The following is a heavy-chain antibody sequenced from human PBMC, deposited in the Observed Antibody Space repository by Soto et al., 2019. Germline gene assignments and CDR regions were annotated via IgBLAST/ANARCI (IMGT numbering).Heavy chain of an antibody. J-gene: IGHJ4*02. Sequence: EVQLVESGGGLVQPGGSLRLSCAASGFTFSSYWMSWVRQAPGKGLEWVANIKKDGNEKFYVDSVKGRFTISRDNAKNSLFLQMNSLTAEDTAVYYCARVKSIAGEYWGQGTLVAVSS. CDR3: ARVKSIAGEY. D-gene: IGHD1-20*01. V-gene: IGHV3-7*05. CDR1: GFTFSSYW. CDR2: IKKDGNEK.